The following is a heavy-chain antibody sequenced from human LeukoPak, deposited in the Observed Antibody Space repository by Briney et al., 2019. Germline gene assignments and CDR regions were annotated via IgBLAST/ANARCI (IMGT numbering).Heavy chain of an antibody. CDR3: ASGGYSSGWYYFDY. CDR1: GFTFSTYW. J-gene: IGHJ4*02. D-gene: IGHD6-19*01. Sequence: GGSLRLSCAASGFTFSTYWMTWLRQAPGKGLEWVANIKQDGSETYYVDSVKGRFTISRDNAKNSLYLQMNSLRAEDTAVYYCASGGYSSGWYYFDYWGQGTLVTVSS. CDR2: IKQDGSET. V-gene: IGHV3-7*01.